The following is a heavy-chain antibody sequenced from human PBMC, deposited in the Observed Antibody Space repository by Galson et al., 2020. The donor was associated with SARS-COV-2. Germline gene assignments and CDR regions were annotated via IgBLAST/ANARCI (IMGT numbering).Heavy chain of an antibody. Sequence: GESLKISCAASGFTFSSYGMHWVRQAPGKGLEWVAVISYDGSNKYYADSVKGRFTISRDNSKNTLYLQMNSLRAEDTAVYYCAKDGTYYDVWSGYPTPYYYYGMDVWGQGTTVTVSS. CDR1: GFTFSSYG. D-gene: IGHD3-3*01. J-gene: IGHJ6*02. CDR2: ISYDGSNK. V-gene: IGHV3-30*18. CDR3: AKDGTYYDVWSGYPTPYYYYGMDV.